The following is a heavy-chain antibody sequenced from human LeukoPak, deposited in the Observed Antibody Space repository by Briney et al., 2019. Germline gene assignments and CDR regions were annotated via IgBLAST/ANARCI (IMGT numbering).Heavy chain of an antibody. J-gene: IGHJ4*02. CDR3: AKSTRRDGYNKGFDY. D-gene: IGHD5-24*01. CDR1: GFTFDDYA. CDR2: ISWNSGSI. V-gene: IGHV3-9*01. Sequence: PGRSLRLSCAASGFTFDDYAMHWVRQAPGKGLEWVSGISWNSGSIGYADSVKGRFTISRDDAKNSLYLQMNSLRAEDTALYYCAKSTRRDGYNKGFDYWGQGTLVTVSS.